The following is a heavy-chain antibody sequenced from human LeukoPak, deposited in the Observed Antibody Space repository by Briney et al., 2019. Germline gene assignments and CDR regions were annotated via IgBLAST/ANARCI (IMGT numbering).Heavy chain of an antibody. CDR3: ARGFSYGNSFHY. V-gene: IGHV3-30*04. J-gene: IGHJ4*02. CDR2: VSYDGSIT. D-gene: IGHD5-18*01. CDR1: GFTFSAYV. Sequence: GGSLRLSCAASGFTFSAYVMHWVRQAPGRGLEWLADVSYDGSITYYADSVHGRFTISRDNSKDTVFLQMTGLRPDDTAVYYCARGFSYGNSFHYWGQGTLVTVSS.